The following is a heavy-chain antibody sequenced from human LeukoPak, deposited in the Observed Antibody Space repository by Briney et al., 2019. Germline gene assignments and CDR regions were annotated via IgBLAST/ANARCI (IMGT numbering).Heavy chain of an antibody. CDR2: ISSSATTI. Sequence: PGGSLRLSCAASGFTFSSYEMSWVRQAPGKGLEWVSYISSSATTIYYADSVKGRFTISRDNAQNSLYLQLNSLRAEDTAIYYCARGWWELPDFDYWGQGTLVTVSS. V-gene: IGHV3-48*03. J-gene: IGHJ4*02. D-gene: IGHD1-26*01. CDR3: ARGWWELPDFDY. CDR1: GFTFSSYE.